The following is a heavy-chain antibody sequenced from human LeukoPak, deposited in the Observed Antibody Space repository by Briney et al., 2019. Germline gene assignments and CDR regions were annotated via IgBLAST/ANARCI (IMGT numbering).Heavy chain of an antibody. J-gene: IGHJ3*02. Sequence: ASVKVSCKASGYTFTSYRIGWVRQAPGQGLEWMGWISAYNGNTNYAQKLQGRVTMTTDTSTSTAYMELRSLRSDDTAVYYCAREVVVVPAAIIGGAFDIWGQGTMVTDSS. D-gene: IGHD2-2*02. CDR2: ISAYNGNT. CDR1: GYTFTSYR. V-gene: IGHV1-18*01. CDR3: AREVVVVPAAIIGGAFDI.